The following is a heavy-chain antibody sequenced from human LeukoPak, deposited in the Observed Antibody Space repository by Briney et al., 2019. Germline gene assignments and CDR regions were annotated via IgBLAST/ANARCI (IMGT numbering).Heavy chain of an antibody. D-gene: IGHD3-10*01. Sequence: TETLSLTCTVSGSSFSSYHWSWIRQPPGKGLEWIGYIYYGGSTKYNPSLKGRVTISLDTSKNQFFLKLSSVTAADTAVYYCARVDYYISGSYYFDYWGQGTLVTVSS. CDR1: GSSFSSYH. V-gene: IGHV4-59*01. J-gene: IGHJ4*02. CDR3: ARVDYYISGSYYFDY. CDR2: IYYGGST.